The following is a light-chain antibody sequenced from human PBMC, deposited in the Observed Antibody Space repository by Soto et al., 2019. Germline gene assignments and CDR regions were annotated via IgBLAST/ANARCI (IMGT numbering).Light chain of an antibody. CDR2: AAS. V-gene: IGKV1-9*01. CDR1: QGISSY. CDR3: QQYGSSPPIT. J-gene: IGKJ5*01. Sequence: IQLTQSPSSLSASVGDRVTITCRASQGISSYLAWYQQKPGKAPKLLIYAASTLQSGVPSRFSGSGSGTDFTLTISSLQPEDFAVYYCQQYGSSPPITLGQGTRLEIK.